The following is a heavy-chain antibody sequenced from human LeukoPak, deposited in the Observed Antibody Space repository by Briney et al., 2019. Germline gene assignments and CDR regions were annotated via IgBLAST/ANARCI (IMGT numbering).Heavy chain of an antibody. J-gene: IGHJ6*02. D-gene: IGHD3-22*01. Sequence: PGRSLRLSCAASGFTFSSYGMHWVRQAPGKGLEWVAVISYDGSNKYYADSVKGRFTISRDKSKNTLYLQMNSLRAEDTAVYYCAKDRVRITMIDDGMDVWGQGTTVTVSS. CDR1: GFTFSSYG. CDR2: ISYDGSNK. CDR3: AKDRVRITMIDDGMDV. V-gene: IGHV3-30*18.